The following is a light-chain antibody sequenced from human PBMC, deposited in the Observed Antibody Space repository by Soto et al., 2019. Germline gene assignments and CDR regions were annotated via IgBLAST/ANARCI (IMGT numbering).Light chain of an antibody. CDR1: RRDVGGYNY. J-gene: IGLJ1*01. CDR2: EVT. Sequence: QSALTQPPSASGSPGQSVRISCTGTRRDVGGYNYVAWYQQHPGKAPKLIIYEVTKRPSGVPDRFSGSKSGNTASLTVSGLQAEDEADYYCSSYVGNDVFVFGTGTKV. CDR3: SSYVGNDVFV. V-gene: IGLV2-8*01.